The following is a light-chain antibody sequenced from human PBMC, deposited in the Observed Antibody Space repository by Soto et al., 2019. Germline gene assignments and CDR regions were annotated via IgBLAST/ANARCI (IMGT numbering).Light chain of an antibody. V-gene: IGKV1-5*03. CDR2: KAS. CDR1: QSISSW. J-gene: IGKJ1*01. CDR3: QQYNDNWT. Sequence: DIQMTQSPSTLSASVGDRVTITCRASQSISSWFAWYQQKPGKAPKLIIYKASTLQSGVPSRFSGRGSGTEFTLAISSLQPDDSATYYCQQYNDNWTFGQGTKVEIK.